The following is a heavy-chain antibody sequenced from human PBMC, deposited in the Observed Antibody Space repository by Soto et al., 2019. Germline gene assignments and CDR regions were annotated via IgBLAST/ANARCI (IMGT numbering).Heavy chain of an antibody. V-gene: IGHV1-18*01. CDR3: ARDLRYYDYCSGPKIPGY. J-gene: IGHJ4*01. D-gene: IGHD3-3*01. Sequence: ASVKVSCKASSYNLTSYGISWLRPAPGQGLEWMGWISADNGNTNHAQKLQSRFTMTADTSTTTAYMELRSLRPDDTAVYYCARDLRYYDYCSGPKIPGYWG. CDR2: ISADNGNT. CDR1: SYNLTSYG.